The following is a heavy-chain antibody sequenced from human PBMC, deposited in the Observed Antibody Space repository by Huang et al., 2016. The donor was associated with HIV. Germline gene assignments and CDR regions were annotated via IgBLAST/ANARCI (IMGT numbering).Heavy chain of an antibody. V-gene: IGHV3-7*01. CDR3: ARGGTYSGWWQDY. CDR1: GFTFSSYW. D-gene: IGHD6-19*01. J-gene: IGHJ4*02. CDR2: IKQDGSEK. Sequence: EVQLVESGGGLVQPGGSLRLSCVASGFTFSSYWMSWVRQGPGKGLEWVANIKQDGSEKDYVDSVKGRFTISRDNAKNSLYLQMNSLRAEDTAVYYCARGGTYSGWWQDYWGQGTLVTVSS.